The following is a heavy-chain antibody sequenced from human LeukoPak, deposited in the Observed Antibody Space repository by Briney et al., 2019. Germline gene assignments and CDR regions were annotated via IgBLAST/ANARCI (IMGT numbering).Heavy chain of an antibody. CDR3: ARLWFGATSGLDV. D-gene: IGHD3-10*01. Sequence: PGGSLRLSCAASGFTFSSYGMHWVRQAPGKGLEWVAVISYDGSNKYYADSVKGRFTISRDNAKNSLYLQMNSLRAEDTAVYYCARLWFGATSGLDVWGKGTTVTVSS. J-gene: IGHJ6*04. CDR1: GFTFSSYG. CDR2: ISYDGSNK. V-gene: IGHV3-30*03.